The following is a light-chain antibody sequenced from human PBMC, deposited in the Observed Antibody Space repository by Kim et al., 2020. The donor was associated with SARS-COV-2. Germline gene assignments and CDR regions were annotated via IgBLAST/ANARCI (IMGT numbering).Light chain of an antibody. CDR1: SILTLN. Sequence: SVALGQTARLTCGGNSILTLNVHWYRKKPGQAPVLVMYKDSKRPSGIPERFSGSNSGNTATLTISRAQADDEDDYFCQVWDSGTWVFGGGTQLTVL. CDR2: KDS. CDR3: QVWDSGTWV. J-gene: IGLJ3*02. V-gene: IGLV3-9*01.